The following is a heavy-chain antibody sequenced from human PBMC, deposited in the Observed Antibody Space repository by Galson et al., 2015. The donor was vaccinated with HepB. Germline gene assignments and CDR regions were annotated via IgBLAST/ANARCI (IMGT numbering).Heavy chain of an antibody. J-gene: IGHJ4*02. CDR1: GFTFSSYV. Sequence: SLRLSCAASGFTFSSYVMSWVRQAPGKGLEWVSTISGSGGSTYYADSVKGRFTISGDNSKNTLYLQMNSLRAEDTAVYYCAKVSDFWSGYYPFDNWGQGTLVTVSS. CDR3: AKVSDFWSGYYPFDN. CDR2: ISGSGGST. V-gene: IGHV3-23*01. D-gene: IGHD3-3*01.